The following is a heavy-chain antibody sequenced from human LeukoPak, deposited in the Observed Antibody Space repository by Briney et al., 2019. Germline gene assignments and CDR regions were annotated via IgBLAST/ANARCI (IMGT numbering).Heavy chain of an antibody. D-gene: IGHD3-3*02. CDR2: IYHSGST. J-gene: IGHJ4*02. Sequence: TSETLSLTCAVSGYSISSGYYWGWIRQPPGKGLEWIGSIYHSGSTYYNPSLKSRVTTSVDTSKNQFSLKLSSVTAADTAVYYCASAPRIFGVALDYWGQGTLVTVSS. V-gene: IGHV4-38-2*01. CDR3: ASAPRIFGVALDY. CDR1: GYSISSGYY.